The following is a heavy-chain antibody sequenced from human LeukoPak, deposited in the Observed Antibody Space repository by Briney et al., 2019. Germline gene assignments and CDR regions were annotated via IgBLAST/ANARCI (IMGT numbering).Heavy chain of an antibody. J-gene: IGHJ4*02. V-gene: IGHV3-48*03. Sequence: GGSLTPAEPPDGFTISMQEPDRVRQAPGKGPEWISYIDSTGTTIHYADSVKGRFTNSRDNAKNSLYLQMHSLRADDTAVYYSPRCASDYHVIDYWGQGTLVTVSS. CDR1: GFTISMQE. CDR3: PRCASDYHVIDY. CDR2: IDSTGTTI. D-gene: IGHD6-25*01.